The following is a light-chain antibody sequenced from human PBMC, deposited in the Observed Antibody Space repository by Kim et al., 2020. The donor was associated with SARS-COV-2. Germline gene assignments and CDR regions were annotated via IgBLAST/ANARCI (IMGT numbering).Light chain of an antibody. V-gene: IGKV3-20*01. CDR2: GAT. J-gene: IGKJ3*01. CDR3: QLCGTS. CDR1: QTITTNY. Sequence: EIVLTQSPDTLSLSPGERATLSCRASQTITTNYLAWYQHKPGQSPRFLIYGATSRATCIPARFSGSGSGTDFTRTISGLEPGDFAVYYCQLCGTSFGPGTKVDIK.